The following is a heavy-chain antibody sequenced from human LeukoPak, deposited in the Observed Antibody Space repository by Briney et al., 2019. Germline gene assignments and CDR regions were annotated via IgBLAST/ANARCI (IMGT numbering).Heavy chain of an antibody. CDR2: IYYSGST. CDR3: AREGVTHALGYCSSTSCSGLLS. CDR1: GGSISSGDYY. J-gene: IGHJ5*02. D-gene: IGHD2-2*01. Sequence: SQTLSLTCTVSGGSISSGDYYWSWIRQPPGKGLEWIGYIYYSGSTYYNPSLKSRVTISVDTSKNQFSLKPSSVTAADTAVYYWAREGVTHALGYCSSTSCSGLLSWGQGTLVTVSS. V-gene: IGHV4-30-4*01.